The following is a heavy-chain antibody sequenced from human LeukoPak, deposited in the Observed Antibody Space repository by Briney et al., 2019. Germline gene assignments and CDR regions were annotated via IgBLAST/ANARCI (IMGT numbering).Heavy chain of an antibody. CDR3: ARAPRIAAAADY. CDR2: ISGSGGST. V-gene: IGHV3-23*01. Sequence: GGSLRLSCAASGFTFSSYGMSWVRQAPGKGLEWVSAISGSGGSTYYADSVKGRFTISRDNSKNTLYLQMNSLRAEDTAVYYCARAPRIAAAADYWGQGTLVTVSS. CDR1: GFTFSSYG. D-gene: IGHD6-13*01. J-gene: IGHJ4*02.